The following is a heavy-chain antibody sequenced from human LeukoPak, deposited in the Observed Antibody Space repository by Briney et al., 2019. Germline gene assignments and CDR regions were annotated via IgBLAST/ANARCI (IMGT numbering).Heavy chain of an antibody. CDR2: IYRSGST. D-gene: IGHD3-9*01. Sequence: PSQTLSLTCTVSGGSISNGGFYLNWIRQHPGKGLGWIGSIYRSGSTYYNPSLYNPSLKSRVIMSLDTSKNQFSLKLNSVTAADTAVYYCARDLTGYFKFDFWGQGTLVTVSS. CDR3: ARDLTGYFKFDF. CDR1: GGSISNGGFY. V-gene: IGHV4-31*03. J-gene: IGHJ4*02.